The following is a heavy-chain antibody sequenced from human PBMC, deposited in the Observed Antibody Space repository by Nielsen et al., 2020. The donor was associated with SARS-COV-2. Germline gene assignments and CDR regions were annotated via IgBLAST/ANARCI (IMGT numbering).Heavy chain of an antibody. CDR2: INPNSGGT. J-gene: IGHJ6*02. CDR1: GLIFGTYG. D-gene: IGHD1-7*01. Sequence: GGSLRLSCRASGLIFGTYGMHWVRQAPGQGLEWMGWINPNSGGTNYAQKFQGRVTMTRDTSISTAYMELSRLRSDDTAVYYCARVELPPSYYYYGMDVWGQGTTVTVSS. V-gene: IGHV1-2*02. CDR3: ARVELPPSYYYYGMDV.